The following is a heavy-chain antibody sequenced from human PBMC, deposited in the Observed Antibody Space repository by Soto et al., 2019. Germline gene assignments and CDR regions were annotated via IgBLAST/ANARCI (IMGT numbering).Heavy chain of an antibody. CDR1: GFTFTTYA. J-gene: IGHJ4*02. D-gene: IGHD6-19*01. CDR2: ISGSGAGT. CDR3: AKEALTVAGNNFDS. V-gene: IGHV3-23*01. Sequence: EIELLESGGGLVQPGGSLRLSCAASGFTFTTYAMGWVRQAPGKGLEWVSSISGSGAGTFYADSVKGGFTISRDNAKKMVYLQMNGLRADDTAVYYCAKEALTVAGNNFDSWGQGTLVTVSS.